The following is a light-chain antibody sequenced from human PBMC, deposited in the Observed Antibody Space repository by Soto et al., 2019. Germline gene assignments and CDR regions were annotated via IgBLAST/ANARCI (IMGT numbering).Light chain of an antibody. J-gene: IGKJ5*01. V-gene: IGKV3-11*01. CDR1: QSVNTN. CDR2: GAF. Sequence: EIAVTQSPATLSVSPGERATLSFRASQSVNTNFAWYQQKPGQAPRLLIYGAFNRATGIPARFSGRGSGTDFTLTISSLEPEDFAVYYCQQRSSAITFGQGTRLEIK. CDR3: QQRSSAIT.